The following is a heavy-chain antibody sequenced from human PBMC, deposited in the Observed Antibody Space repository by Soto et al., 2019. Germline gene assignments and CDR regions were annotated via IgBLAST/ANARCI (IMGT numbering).Heavy chain of an antibody. CDR3: AREVVVTVTSNYDGMDV. CDR2: INPISGTS. CDR1: GYTFTGYY. V-gene: IGHV1-46*01. Sequence: ASVKVSCKASGYTFTGYYMHWVRRAPGQGPEWMGVINPISGTSTYAQKFQGRVTMTRDTSTSTVYMELSSLRSEDTAVYYCAREVVVTVTSNYDGMDVWGHGTTVTV. D-gene: IGHD2-21*02. J-gene: IGHJ6*02.